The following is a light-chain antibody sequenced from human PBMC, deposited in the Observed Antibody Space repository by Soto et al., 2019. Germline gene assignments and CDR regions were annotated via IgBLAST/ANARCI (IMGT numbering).Light chain of an antibody. J-gene: IGKJ2*01. CDR3: HQRSNWPPFT. V-gene: IGKV3-11*01. Sequence: EIVLTQSPATLSLSPGERATLSCRASQSVSGYLAWYQHRPGQALRLLIFDASNRATGIPARFSGSGSGTDFTLTISSLEPEDSAVYYCHQRSNWPPFTFGQGTKLEIK. CDR1: QSVSGY. CDR2: DAS.